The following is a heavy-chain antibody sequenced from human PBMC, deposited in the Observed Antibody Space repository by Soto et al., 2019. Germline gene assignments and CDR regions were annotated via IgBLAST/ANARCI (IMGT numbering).Heavy chain of an antibody. J-gene: IGHJ4*02. CDR1: GYTFTNFG. CDR3: ERGATPIDY. D-gene: IGHD2-15*01. V-gene: IGHV1-18*01. Sequence: QVNLVQSGAEVKKPGASVKVSCQTSGYTFTNFGLIWVRQVPGQGLEWMGWIGAYNGNTNFAQNFQGRVTMTTATSTSTTYMELRSLRSDETGVYYCERGATPIDYWGQGTLVTVSS. CDR2: IGAYNGNT.